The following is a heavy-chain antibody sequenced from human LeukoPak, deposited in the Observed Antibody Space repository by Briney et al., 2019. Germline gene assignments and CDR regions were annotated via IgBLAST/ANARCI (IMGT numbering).Heavy chain of an antibody. V-gene: IGHV3-21*01. Sequence: GGSLRLSCAASGFTFSTYALNWVRQAPGKGLEWVSSISSSSSSIYYADSVKGRFTISRDNAKNSLYLQMNSLRAEDTAVYLCARELVRGAYWGRGTLVTVSS. CDR2: ISSSSSSI. CDR3: ARELVRGAY. CDR1: GFTFSTYA. J-gene: IGHJ4*02. D-gene: IGHD3-10*01.